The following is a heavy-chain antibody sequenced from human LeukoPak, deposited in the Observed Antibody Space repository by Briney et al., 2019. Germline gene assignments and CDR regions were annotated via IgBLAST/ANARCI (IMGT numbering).Heavy chain of an antibody. CDR2: ITGSVGDT. D-gene: IGHD3-16*01. CDR3: AKDTCVGGGYHFDS. Sequence: GGSLRLSCAASGFTFRSYAMNWARQAPGKGLEWVSTITGSVGDTYYAESVKGRFTISTDKSTNTLYLQMNSLRAEDTAICYCAKDTCVGGGYHFDSWGRGSLVTAS. J-gene: IGHJ4*02. V-gene: IGHV3-23*01. CDR1: GFTFRSYA.